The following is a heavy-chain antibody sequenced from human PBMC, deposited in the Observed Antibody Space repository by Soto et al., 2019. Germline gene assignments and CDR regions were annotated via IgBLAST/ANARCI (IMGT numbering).Heavy chain of an antibody. J-gene: IGHJ6*02. Sequence: QVQLVESGGGVVQPGRSLRLSCAASGFTFSSYAMHWVRQAPGKGLEWVAVISYDGSNKYYADSVKGRFTISRDNSKNTLYLQMNSLRAEDTAVYYCAREWGGGYGDHSYYYYCGMDVWGQGTTVTVSS. CDR1: GFTFSSYA. D-gene: IGHD4-17*01. CDR2: ISYDGSNK. V-gene: IGHV3-30-3*01. CDR3: AREWGGGYGDHSYYYYCGMDV.